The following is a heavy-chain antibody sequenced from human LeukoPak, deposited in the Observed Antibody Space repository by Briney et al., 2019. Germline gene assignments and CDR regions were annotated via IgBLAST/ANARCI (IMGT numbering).Heavy chain of an antibody. D-gene: IGHD1-26*01. J-gene: IGHJ4*02. V-gene: IGHV3-64*01. Sequence: GGSLRLSCAASGFTFSSYAMHWVRQAPGKGLEFVSGISSDGDRTDYVSSVRGRFIISRDNSKNTLDLQMGSLRGDDMAVYYCARGGRSGSHDKFDYWGQGTLVTVSS. CDR1: GFTFSSYA. CDR3: ARGGRSGSHDKFDY. CDR2: ISSDGDRT.